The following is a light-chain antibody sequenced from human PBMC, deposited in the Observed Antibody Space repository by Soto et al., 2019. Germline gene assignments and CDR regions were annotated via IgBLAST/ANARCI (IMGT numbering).Light chain of an antibody. Sequence: EIVMTQSPATLSVSPGERATLSCRASQSVSSNLAWYQQKPGQAPRLLIYAATTRATGIPARFSRSGSGTDFIITNTILWSEDLSVYYCQQYNDLLALTFGRGTKVEI. CDR3: QQYNDLLALT. CDR2: AAT. J-gene: IGKJ4*01. CDR1: QSVSSN. V-gene: IGKV3-15*01.